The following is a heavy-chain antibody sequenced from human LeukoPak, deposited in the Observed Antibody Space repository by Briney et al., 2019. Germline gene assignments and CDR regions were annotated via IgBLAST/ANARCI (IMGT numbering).Heavy chain of an antibody. V-gene: IGHV3-23*01. CDR2: ISESGDKT. Sequence: GGSLRLSCAASGFTFSTYNMNWVRQAPGKGLEWVSSISESGDKTDYADSVRGRFTISRDNSQNTLYLQMNSLRAEDTALYYCAKQWVDCWGQGTLVTVSS. J-gene: IGHJ4*02. CDR3: AKQWVDC. D-gene: IGHD1-26*01. CDR1: GFTFSTYN.